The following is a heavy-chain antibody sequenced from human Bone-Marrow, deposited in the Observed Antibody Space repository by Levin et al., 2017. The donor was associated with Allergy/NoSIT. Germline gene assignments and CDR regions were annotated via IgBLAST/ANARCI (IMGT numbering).Heavy chain of an antibody. CDR2: ISSASSTI. V-gene: IGHV3-48*01. J-gene: IGHJ6*02. Sequence: PTGGSLRLSCVGSGFAFNSFSLNWVRQAPGKALEWLASISSASSTINYADSVKGRITISRDNAKMSLFLQMTSLRPEDTAVYYCARDGAGSYLTAFYYAMDVWGQGTTVTVSS. CDR3: ARDGAGSYLTAFYYAMDV. CDR1: GFAFNSFS. D-gene: IGHD1-26*01.